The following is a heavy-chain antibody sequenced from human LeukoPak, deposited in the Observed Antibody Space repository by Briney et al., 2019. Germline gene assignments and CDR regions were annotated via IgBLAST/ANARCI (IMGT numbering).Heavy chain of an antibody. CDR1: GFTFSSYA. Sequence: QSGGSLRLSCAASGFTFSSYAMHWVRQAPGKGLEWVAVISYDGSNKYYADSVKGRFTISRDNSKNTLYLQMNSLRAEDTAVYYCASVTVAENAFDIRGQGTMVTVSS. CDR2: ISYDGSNK. CDR3: ASVTVAENAFDI. J-gene: IGHJ3*02. V-gene: IGHV3-30-3*01. D-gene: IGHD6-19*01.